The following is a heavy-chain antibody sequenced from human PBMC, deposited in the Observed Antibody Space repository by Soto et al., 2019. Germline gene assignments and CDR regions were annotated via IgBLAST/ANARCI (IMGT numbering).Heavy chain of an antibody. Sequence: QVQLQESGPGLVKPSETLSLTCTVSGGSISSYYWSWIRQPPGKGLEWIGYIYYSGSTNYNPSLKSRVTISVDTSKNQFSLKLSSVTAADPAVYYCARDRRGPYYDYVWGSYRLYGMDVWGQGTTVTVSS. CDR2: IYYSGST. CDR1: GGSISSYY. J-gene: IGHJ6*02. V-gene: IGHV4-59*01. CDR3: ARDRRGPYYDYVWGSYRLYGMDV. D-gene: IGHD3-16*02.